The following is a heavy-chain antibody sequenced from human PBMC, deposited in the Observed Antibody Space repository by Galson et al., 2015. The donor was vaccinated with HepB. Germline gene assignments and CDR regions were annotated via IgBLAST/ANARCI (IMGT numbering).Heavy chain of an antibody. V-gene: IGHV1-18*04. D-gene: IGHD2-15*01. CDR2: ISPYNRDT. J-gene: IGHJ5*02. CDR3: ARGALVGVVGGSQNNWFDR. CDR1: GYTFSTYA. Sequence: SVKVSCKASGYTFSTYAITWVRQAPGQGLEWMGWISPYNRDTTFPRKFQGRVTMTPHTFTSTAYMELRGLRADDTAVYYCARGALVGVVGGSQNNWFDRWGQGTLVTVSP.